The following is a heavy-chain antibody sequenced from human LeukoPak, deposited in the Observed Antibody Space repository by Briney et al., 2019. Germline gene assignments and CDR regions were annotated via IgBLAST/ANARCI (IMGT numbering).Heavy chain of an antibody. J-gene: IGHJ4*02. D-gene: IGHD2-2*01. CDR2: ISSSGSTI. V-gene: IGHV3-11*01. Sequence: GGSLRLSCAASGFTFDDYGMSWVRQAPGKGLEWVSYISSSGSTIDYADSVKGRFTISRDNAKNSLYLQMNSLRAEDTAVYYCARSIPAGNRRWGQGTLVTVSS. CDR3: ARSIPAGNRR. CDR1: GFTFDDYG.